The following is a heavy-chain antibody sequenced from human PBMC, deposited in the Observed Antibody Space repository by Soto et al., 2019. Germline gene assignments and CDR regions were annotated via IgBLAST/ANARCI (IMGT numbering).Heavy chain of an antibody. CDR3: ARDILWSGSRDGYNLDY. J-gene: IGHJ4*02. V-gene: IGHV1-69*13. Sequence: ASVKVSCKASGGTFSSYAISWVRQAPGQGLEWMGGIIPIFGTANYAQKFQGRVTITADESTSTAYMELSSLRSEDTAVYYCARDILWSGSRDGYNLDYWGQGTLVTVSS. D-gene: IGHD3-10*01. CDR2: IIPIFGTA. CDR1: GGTFSSYA.